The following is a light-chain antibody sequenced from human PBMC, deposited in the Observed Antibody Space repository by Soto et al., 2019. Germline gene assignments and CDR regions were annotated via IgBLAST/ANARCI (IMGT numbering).Light chain of an antibody. Sequence: EIVMTQSPATLSVSPGESATLSCRASQSISSDLAWYQQKPGQAPRLLIYGASTRATGIPARFSGSGSGTEFALTISSLQSEDFAVYDCQQCNNWPRTFGQGTKVEIK. CDR2: GAS. V-gene: IGKV3-15*01. J-gene: IGKJ1*01. CDR3: QQCNNWPRT. CDR1: QSISSD.